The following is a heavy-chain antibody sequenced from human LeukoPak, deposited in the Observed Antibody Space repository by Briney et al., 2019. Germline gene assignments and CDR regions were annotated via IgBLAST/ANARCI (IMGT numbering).Heavy chain of an antibody. V-gene: IGHV3-53*01. J-gene: IGHJ6*03. CDR2: IYSGGTT. CDR3: ARGIVVVAQLGYYYYYMDV. CDR1: GFTVSSNY. Sequence: GGSLRLSCTASGFTVSSNYMSWVRQAPGKGLEWVSVIYSGGTTYYADSVKGRFTISRDNSKNTLYLQMNSLRAGDTAVYYCARGIVVVAQLGYYYYYMDVWGKGTTVTISS. D-gene: IGHD2-15*01.